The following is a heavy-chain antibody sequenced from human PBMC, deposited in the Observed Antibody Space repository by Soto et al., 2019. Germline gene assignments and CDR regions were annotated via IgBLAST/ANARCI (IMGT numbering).Heavy chain of an antibody. CDR1: GGTFNNYA. V-gene: IGHV1-69*06. CDR2: IIPLFGAT. D-gene: IGHD1-26*01. Sequence: QVQLVQSGAEVKKPGSSVKVSCKASGGTFNNYAISWVRQAPGQGLEWMGGIIPLFGATNYAQHFQGRVTITADKFTRTSYMELSSLNSEDTAVYYCARLIGEGYSGTYGLDYWGQGTLVTVSS. J-gene: IGHJ4*02. CDR3: ARLIGEGYSGTYGLDY.